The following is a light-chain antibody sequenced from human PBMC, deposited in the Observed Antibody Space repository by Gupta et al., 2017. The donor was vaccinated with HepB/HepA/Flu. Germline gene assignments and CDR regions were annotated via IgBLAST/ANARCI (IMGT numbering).Light chain of an antibody. J-gene: IGLJ2*01. CDR3: QSYDSSRSGVV. V-gene: IGLV1-40*01. CDR1: SSNIGAGYD. CDR2: GNS. Sequence: SVLTQPPSVSGAPGQRVTISCTGSSSNIGAGYDVHWYQQLPGTAPKLLIYGNSNRPSGVPDRFSGSKSGTSASLAITGLQAEDEADYYCQSYDSSRSGVVFGGGTKLTVL.